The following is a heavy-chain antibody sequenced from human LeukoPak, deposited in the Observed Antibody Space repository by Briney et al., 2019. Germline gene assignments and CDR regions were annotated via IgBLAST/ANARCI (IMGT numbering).Heavy chain of an antibody. J-gene: IGHJ4*02. CDR2: IRAYNGNT. D-gene: IGHD2-8*02. CDR3: ARASAHWSDY. CDR1: AYTFTNYG. V-gene: IGHV1-18*01. Sequence: VASVKASCKASAYTFTNYGISWVRQAPGQGLEWMGWIRAYNGNTNYEQKVQGRVTMTTDTSTSTAYMELRSLTSDDTAEYYCARASAHWSDYWGQGTLVTVSS.